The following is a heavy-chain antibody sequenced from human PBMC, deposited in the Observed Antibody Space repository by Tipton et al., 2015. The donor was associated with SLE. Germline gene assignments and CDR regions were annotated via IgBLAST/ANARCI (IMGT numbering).Heavy chain of an antibody. CDR1: GGSISSSSYY. J-gene: IGHJ4*02. V-gene: IGHV4-39*07. CDR2: IYYSGST. D-gene: IGHD3-10*01. CDR3: ARDVPHYYGSGSDN. Sequence: TLSLTCTVSGGSISSSSYYWGWIRQPPGKGLEWIGSIYYSGSTYYNPSLKSRVTISVDTSKNQFSLKLSSVTAADTAVYYCARDVPHYYGSGSDNWGQGTRVTVSS.